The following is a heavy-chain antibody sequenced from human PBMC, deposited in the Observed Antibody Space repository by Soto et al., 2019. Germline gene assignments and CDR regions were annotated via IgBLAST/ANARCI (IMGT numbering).Heavy chain of an antibody. CDR2: IIPIFGTA. Sequence: ASVEVCWKASGGRFSSYASSWVRQAPGQGLEWMGGIIPIFGTANYAQKFQGRVTITADESTSTAYMELSSLRSEDTAVYYCARALTAYYYDSSGYYDYWGQGPLVTSPQ. J-gene: IGHJ4*02. CDR1: GGRFSSYA. V-gene: IGHV1-69*13. D-gene: IGHD3-22*01. CDR3: ARALTAYYYDSSGYYDY.